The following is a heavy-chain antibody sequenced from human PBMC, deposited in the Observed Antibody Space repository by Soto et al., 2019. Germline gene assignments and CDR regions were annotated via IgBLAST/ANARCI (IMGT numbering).Heavy chain of an antibody. CDR2: ISTSGNSI. CDR3: AREEINCGGDCFSL. D-gene: IGHD2-21*02. J-gene: IGHJ4*02. Sequence: EVQLVESGGALVKPGGSLRLSCAASGFTFSSYEMTWFRQAPGRGQEWISYISTSGNSIYYADSVRGRFTVSRDSAKNSLYLQMNSLRAEDTAVYYCAREEINCGGDCFSLWGQGTLVTVSS. CDR1: GFTFSSYE. V-gene: IGHV3-48*03.